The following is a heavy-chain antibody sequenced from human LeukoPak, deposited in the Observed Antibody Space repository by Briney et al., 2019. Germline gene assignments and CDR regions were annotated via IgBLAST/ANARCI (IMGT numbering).Heavy chain of an antibody. Sequence: ASVKVSCKASGGTFSSYAISWVRQAPGQGLEWMGWISAYNGNTNYAQKLQGRVTMTTDTSTSTAYMELRSLRSDDTAVYYCARSDGWYGDNRYFQHWGQGTLVTVSS. V-gene: IGHV1-18*01. CDR3: ARSDGWYGDNRYFQH. CDR2: ISAYNGNT. J-gene: IGHJ1*01. D-gene: IGHD4-17*01. CDR1: GGTFSSYA.